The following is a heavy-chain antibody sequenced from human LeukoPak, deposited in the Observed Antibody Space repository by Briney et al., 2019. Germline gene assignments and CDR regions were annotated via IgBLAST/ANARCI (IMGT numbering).Heavy chain of an antibody. Sequence: PSETLSLTCGVGGGPFSGYDWTWVRQPPGKGLEWIGQINYGGDTNYNPSLKSRVTISVDTSKNQFSLKVTFVTAADTAVYYCARGLGWQVTPMGLFYMDVWGEGATVIVSS. V-gene: IGHV4-34*01. CDR1: GGPFSGYD. CDR2: INYGGDT. J-gene: IGHJ6*03. CDR3: ARGLGWQVTPMGLFYMDV. D-gene: IGHD2-21*02.